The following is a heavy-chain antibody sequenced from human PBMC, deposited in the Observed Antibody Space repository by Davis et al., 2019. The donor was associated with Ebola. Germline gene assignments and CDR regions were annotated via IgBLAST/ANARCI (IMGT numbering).Heavy chain of an antibody. Sequence: GESLKISCAASGFTFSSYAMHWVRQAPGKGLELVAVISYDGSNEYYADPVKGRFTISRDNSKNTLYLQMNSLRAEDTAVYYCARDRGSGDSGFDPWGQGTLVTVSS. J-gene: IGHJ5*02. D-gene: IGHD4-17*01. CDR3: ARDRGSGDSGFDP. CDR1: GFTFSSYA. V-gene: IGHV3-30-3*01. CDR2: ISYDGSNE.